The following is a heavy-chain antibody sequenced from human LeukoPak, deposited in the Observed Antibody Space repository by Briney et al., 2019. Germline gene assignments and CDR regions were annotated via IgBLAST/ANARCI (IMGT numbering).Heavy chain of an antibody. CDR1: GFTFSSYA. CDR3: AKGSRGSGSYYPFDY. CDR2: ISGSGGST. Sequence: GGSLRLSCAASGFTFSSYAMSWVRQAPGKGLEWVSAISGSGGSTYYADSVKGRFTISRDNSKNTLYLQMNSLRAEDTAVYYCAKGSRGSGSYYPFDYWGQGTLVTASS. D-gene: IGHD1-26*01. J-gene: IGHJ4*02. V-gene: IGHV3-23*01.